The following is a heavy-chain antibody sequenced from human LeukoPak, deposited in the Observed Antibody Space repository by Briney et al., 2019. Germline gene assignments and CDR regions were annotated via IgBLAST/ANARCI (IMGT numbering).Heavy chain of an antibody. D-gene: IGHD3-22*01. CDR2: INVEGDYI. CDR1: GFSVSGYW. Sequence: GGSLRLSCAASGFSVSGYWMHWVRQAPGKELVWVARINVEGDYIDYAESVRGRFTISRDSAKNTLYLQMNSVRAEDTAVYSCARDLTGPYDHWGQGTLVTVSS. J-gene: IGHJ4*02. CDR3: ARDLTGPYDH. V-gene: IGHV3-74*01.